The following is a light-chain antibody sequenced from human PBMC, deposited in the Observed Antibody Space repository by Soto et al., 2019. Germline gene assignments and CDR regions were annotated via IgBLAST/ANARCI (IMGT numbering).Light chain of an antibody. Sequence: EIVMTQSPATLSVSPGERATLSCRASQGIKDYLAWFQQKPGQAPRLLIYGAATRDTAIPARFSGSGSGTEFPLSISSLQSEDFAVYYCQQYNTWPRTFGQGTKVETK. V-gene: IGKV3-15*01. CDR1: QGIKDY. J-gene: IGKJ1*01. CDR3: QQYNTWPRT. CDR2: GAA.